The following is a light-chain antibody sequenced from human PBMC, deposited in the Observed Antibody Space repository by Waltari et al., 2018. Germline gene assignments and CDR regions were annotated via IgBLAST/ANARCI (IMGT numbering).Light chain of an antibody. V-gene: IGKV3-20*01. CDR1: QSVSSSY. CDR3: QQYGNSVVT. CDR2: GAS. J-gene: IGKJ1*01. Sequence: EIVLTQSPGTLSLSPGERATLSCRASQSVSSSYLAWYQQKHGQAPSLLIYGASSRATGVPDRFSGSGSGTDFTLTISRLEPEDFAVYYCQQYGNSVVTFGQGTKVEIK.